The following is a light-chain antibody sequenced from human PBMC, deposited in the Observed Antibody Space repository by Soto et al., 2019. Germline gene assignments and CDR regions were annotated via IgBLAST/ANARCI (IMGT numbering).Light chain of an antibody. V-gene: IGKV3-20*01. Sequence: EIVLTQSPATLSLSPGERATLSCRASQSVKTFLVWYQQKPGQAPRLLIYGASTRAPGIPARFSGSGSGTDFTLTISRLEPEDFAVYYCQQYGSSSITFGQGTRLEIK. CDR1: QSVKTF. CDR3: QQYGSSSIT. CDR2: GAS. J-gene: IGKJ5*01.